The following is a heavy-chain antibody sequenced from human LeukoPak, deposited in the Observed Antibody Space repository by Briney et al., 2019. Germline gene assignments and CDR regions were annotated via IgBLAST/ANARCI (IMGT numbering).Heavy chain of an antibody. Sequence: GGSLRLSCAASGFTFSTYSMNWVRQAPGKGLYWVSYISTSGSTIYYADSVKGRFTISRDNAKNSLSLEMNRLRAEDKAVYYCVRGFPYGLDVWGQGTTVTVSS. J-gene: IGHJ6*02. CDR2: ISTSGSTI. D-gene: IGHD3-10*01. CDR1: GFTFSTYS. CDR3: VRGFPYGLDV. V-gene: IGHV3-48*04.